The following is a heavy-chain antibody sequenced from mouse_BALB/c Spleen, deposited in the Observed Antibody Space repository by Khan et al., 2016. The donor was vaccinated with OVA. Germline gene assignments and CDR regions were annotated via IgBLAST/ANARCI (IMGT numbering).Heavy chain of an antibody. J-gene: IGHJ3*01. CDR3: TSAGYGGFAY. Sequence: EVELVESGGGLVKPGGSLKLSCAASGFTFSDYYMYWVRQTPEKRLEWVATISDGGSSTYYPDSVKGRFTISRDNAKNSLYLQMSSLKSEDTAIYYCTSAGYGGFAYWGQGTLVTVSA. D-gene: IGHD1-1*02. CDR1: GFTFSDYY. V-gene: IGHV5-4*02. CDR2: ISDGGSST.